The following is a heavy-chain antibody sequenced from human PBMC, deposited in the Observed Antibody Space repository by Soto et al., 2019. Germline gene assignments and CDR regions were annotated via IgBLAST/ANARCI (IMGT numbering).Heavy chain of an antibody. D-gene: IGHD4-17*01. Sequence: EVQLLEPGGGLVQPGGSPRLSCAASGFTFSSFFMSWVRQAPWKGLDWVSGIGANGGGTYYADSVKGRFIISRDNSKNTLYLQMNSLRAEDTAVYYCARDPNGDYLGAFDFWGQKTMVTVSS. V-gene: IGHV3-23*01. CDR2: IGANGGGT. CDR3: ARDPNGDYLGAFDF. J-gene: IGHJ3*01. CDR1: GFTFSSFF.